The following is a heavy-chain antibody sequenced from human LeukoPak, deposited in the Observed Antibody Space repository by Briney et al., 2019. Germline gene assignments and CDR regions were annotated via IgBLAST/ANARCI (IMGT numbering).Heavy chain of an antibody. V-gene: IGHV4-39*01. D-gene: IGHD6-6*01. J-gene: IGHJ4*02. CDR3: ARSTSSIAAPLDY. Sequence: SETLSLTCTVSGGSISSSSYYWGWIRQPPGEGLEWIGSAYYSGSTYYNPSLKSRVTISVDTSKDQFSLKLSSVTAADTAVYYCARSTSSIAAPLDYWGQGTLVTVSS. CDR1: GGSISSSSYY. CDR2: AYYSGST.